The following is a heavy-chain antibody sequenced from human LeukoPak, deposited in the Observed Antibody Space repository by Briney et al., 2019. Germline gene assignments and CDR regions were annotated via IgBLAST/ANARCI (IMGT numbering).Heavy chain of an antibody. CDR1: GLTFSSYS. CDR2: ISSSSSTI. V-gene: IGHV3-48*01. CDR3: ARGRYYMDV. Sequence: PGGSLRLSCAAFGLTFSSYSMNWVRQAPGKGLEWVSYISSSSSTIYYADSVKGRFTISRDNAKNSLYLQMNSLRAEDTAVYYCARGRYYMDVWGKGTTVTVSS. J-gene: IGHJ6*03.